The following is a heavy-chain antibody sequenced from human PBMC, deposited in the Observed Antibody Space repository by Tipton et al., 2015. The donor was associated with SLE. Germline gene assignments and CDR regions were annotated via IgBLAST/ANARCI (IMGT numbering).Heavy chain of an antibody. CDR3: ARDIEAPGDFLYFDY. CDR1: GGSISSYY. Sequence: TLSLTCTVSGGSISSYYWSWIRQPPGKGLEWIVYLYYSGSTNHNPSLKSRVTMSVDTSKNHFSLKLTSVIAADTAVYYCARDIEAPGDFLYFDYWGQGILVTVSS. D-gene: IGHD7-27*01. CDR2: LYYSGST. V-gene: IGHV4-59*01. J-gene: IGHJ4*02.